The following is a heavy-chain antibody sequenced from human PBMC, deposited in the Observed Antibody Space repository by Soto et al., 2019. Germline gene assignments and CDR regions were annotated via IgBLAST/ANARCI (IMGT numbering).Heavy chain of an antibody. V-gene: IGHV6-1*01. Sequence: SQTLSLTCAISGDSVSSNSAAWNWIRQSPSRGLEWLGRTYYRSKWYNDYAVSVKSRITINPDTSKNQFSLQLNSVTPEDTAVYYCARESPTKYSYGSARYYTNAFDICGPATIVTVSS. CDR1: GDSVSSNSAA. CDR3: ARESPTKYSYGSARYYTNAFDI. D-gene: IGHD3-10*01. CDR2: TYYRSKWYN. J-gene: IGHJ3*02.